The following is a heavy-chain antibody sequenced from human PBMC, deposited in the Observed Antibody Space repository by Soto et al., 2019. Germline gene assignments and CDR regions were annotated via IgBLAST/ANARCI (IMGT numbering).Heavy chain of an antibody. V-gene: IGHV1-69*08. J-gene: IGHJ4*02. CDR3: ARDREWELRFDY. D-gene: IGHD1-26*01. CDR1: GGTFSSYT. CDR2: IIPILGIA. Sequence: QVQLVQSGAEVKKPGSSVKVSCKASGGTFSSYTISWVRQAPGQGLEWMGRIIPILGIANYAQKFQGRVXIXAXXSTSTAYMELSSLRSEDTAVYYCARDREWELRFDYWGQGTLVTVSS.